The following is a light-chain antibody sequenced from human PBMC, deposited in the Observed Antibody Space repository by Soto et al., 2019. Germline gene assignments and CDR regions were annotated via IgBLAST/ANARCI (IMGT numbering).Light chain of an antibody. V-gene: IGKV1-6*01. Sequence: AIQRTQRPSCLSAYVREIVIITCWASQGIRSELGWYQQKPGKAPNLLIYTASTLQSGVPSRFSGSGSGTDFTLTISSLQPEDGTTDDSLQDYICPLAFGGGTKVEIK. CDR2: TAS. CDR3: LQDYICPLA. CDR1: QGIRSE. J-gene: IGKJ4*01.